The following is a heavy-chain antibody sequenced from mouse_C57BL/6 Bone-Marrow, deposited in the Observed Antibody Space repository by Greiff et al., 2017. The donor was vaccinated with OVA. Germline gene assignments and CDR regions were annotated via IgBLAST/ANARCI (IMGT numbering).Heavy chain of an antibody. Sequence: EVHLVESGGGLVQPGGSLSLSCAASGFTFTDYYMSWVRQPPGKALEWLGFIRNKANGYTTEYSASVKGRFTISRDNSQSILYLQMNALRAEDSATYYCARYTPPNFFDYWGQGTTLTVSS. V-gene: IGHV7-3*01. CDR3: ARYTPPNFFDY. CDR1: GFTFTDYY. CDR2: IRNKANGYTT. J-gene: IGHJ2*01.